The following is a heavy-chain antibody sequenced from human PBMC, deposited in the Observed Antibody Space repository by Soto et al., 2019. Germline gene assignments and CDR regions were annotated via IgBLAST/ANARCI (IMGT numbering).Heavy chain of an antibody. CDR2: IWYDGSNK. J-gene: IGHJ4*02. Sequence: QVQLVESGGGVVQPGRSLRLSCAASGFTFSSYGMHWVRQARGKGLEWVAVIWYDGSNKYYADSVKGRFTISRDNSKTTLYLQMNSLRAEDTAVYFGARGARWELGPNLVYYWGQGTLVTVSS. CDR3: ARGARWELGPNLVYY. V-gene: IGHV3-33*01. D-gene: IGHD1-26*01. CDR1: GFTFSSYG.